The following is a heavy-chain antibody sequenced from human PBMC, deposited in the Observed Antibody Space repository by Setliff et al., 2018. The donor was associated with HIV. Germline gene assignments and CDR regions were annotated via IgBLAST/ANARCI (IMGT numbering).Heavy chain of an antibody. V-gene: IGHV4-39*07. CDR3: VRGYCSSTTCYHDSYXMDV. CDR2: IPYRGST. CDR1: GGSISSSSYY. D-gene: IGHD2-2*01. J-gene: IGHJ6*03. Sequence: SETLSLTCTVSGGSISSSSYYCGWIRQPPGKGLEWIVSIPYRGSTYYNPSLKSRVSLSVDTSKNQFSLNLSSVTAADTAVYYCVRGYCSSTTCYHDSYXMDVWGKGSTVTVSS.